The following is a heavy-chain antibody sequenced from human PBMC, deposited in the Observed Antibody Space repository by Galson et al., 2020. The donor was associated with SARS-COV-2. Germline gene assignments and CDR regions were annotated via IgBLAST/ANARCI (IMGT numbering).Heavy chain of an antibody. J-gene: IGHJ6*04. CDR3: ARHTADCSNGICYADYYHGIDV. CDR2: VFPGDSET. Sequence: GESLKISCKGSGYRFTSYWIGWVRQMPGKGLEWMGIVFPGDSETRYSPSFQGQVTISADKSISPAYLQWSSLKASDTAMYYCARHTADCSNGICYADYYHGIDVWSKGTAVTVSA. CDR1: GYRFTSYW. D-gene: IGHD2-8*01. V-gene: IGHV5-51*01.